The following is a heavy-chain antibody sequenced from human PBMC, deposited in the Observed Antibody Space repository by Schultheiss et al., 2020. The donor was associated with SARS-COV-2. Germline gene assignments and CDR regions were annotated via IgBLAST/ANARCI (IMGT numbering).Heavy chain of an antibody. Sequence: GGSLRLSCAASGFTFSSYGMHWVRQAPGKGLEWVGRIKSKTDGGTTDYAAPVKGRFTISRDDSKNTLYLQMNSLKTEDTAVYYCTTSPDIVVVPAAGSRFDPWGQGTLVTVSS. CDR3: TTSPDIVVVPAAGSRFDP. V-gene: IGHV3-15*01. D-gene: IGHD2-2*01. CDR2: IKSKTDGGTT. CDR1: GFTFSSYG. J-gene: IGHJ5*02.